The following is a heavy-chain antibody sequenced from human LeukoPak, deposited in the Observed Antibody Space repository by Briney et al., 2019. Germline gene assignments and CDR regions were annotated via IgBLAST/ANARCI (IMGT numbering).Heavy chain of an antibody. CDR3: AIHNSRWYFDD. CDR2: ISGSGGST. J-gene: IGHJ4*02. Sequence: GGSLRLSCPASGFTFFSYAMSWVRQAPGKGLEWVSTISGSGGSTYYADSVKGRFTISRDNSKNTLYLQMNSLRAEDTALYYCAIHNSRWYFDDCGQGTLVTVSS. V-gene: IGHV3-23*01. D-gene: IGHD6-13*01. CDR1: GFTFFSYA.